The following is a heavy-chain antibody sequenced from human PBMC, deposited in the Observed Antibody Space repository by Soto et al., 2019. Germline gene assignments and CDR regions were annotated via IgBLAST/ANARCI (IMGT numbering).Heavy chain of an antibody. CDR3: ARDPVRSRTINWFDP. CDR2: ISYDGSNK. J-gene: IGHJ5*02. Sequence: PGGSLRLSCAASGFTFSSYAMHWVRQAPGKGLEWVAVISYDGSNKYYADSVKGRFTISRDNSKNTLYLQMNSLRAEDTAVYYCARDPVRSRTINWFDPWGQGTLVTVSS. D-gene: IGHD3-3*01. CDR1: GFTFSSYA. V-gene: IGHV3-30-3*01.